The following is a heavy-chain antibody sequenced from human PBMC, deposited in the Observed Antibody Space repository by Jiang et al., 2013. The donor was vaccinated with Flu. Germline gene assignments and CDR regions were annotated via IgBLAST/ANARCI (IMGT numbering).Heavy chain of an antibody. CDR1: GGSISSYY. V-gene: IGHV4-59*08. CDR3: ARQYSSSPLFDY. Sequence: SGSGLVKPSETLSLTCTVSGGSISSYYWSWIRQPPGKGLEWIGYIYYSGSTNYNPSLKSRVTISVDTSKNQFSLKLSSVTAADTAVYYCARQYSSSPLFDYWGQGTLVTSPQ. CDR2: IYYSGST. J-gene: IGHJ4*02. D-gene: IGHD6-6*01.